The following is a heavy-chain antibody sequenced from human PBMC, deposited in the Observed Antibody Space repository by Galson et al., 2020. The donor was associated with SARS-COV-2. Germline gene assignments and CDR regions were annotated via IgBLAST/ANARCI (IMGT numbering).Heavy chain of an antibody. J-gene: IGHJ3*02. D-gene: IGHD2-21*01. CDR3: ATVRFRNIIMVVVRSDGYDAVDI. CDR1: GYTFTSYS. CDR2: INPNSGAT. V-gene: IGHV1-2*02. Sequence: ASVKVSCKASGYTFTSYSMHWVRQAPGQGLEWMGWINPNSGATNYAQKFQGRVTMTRDTSISTAYMELSRLRSDDTAVYYCATVRFRNIIMVVVRSDGYDAVDIWGQGTMVTVSS.